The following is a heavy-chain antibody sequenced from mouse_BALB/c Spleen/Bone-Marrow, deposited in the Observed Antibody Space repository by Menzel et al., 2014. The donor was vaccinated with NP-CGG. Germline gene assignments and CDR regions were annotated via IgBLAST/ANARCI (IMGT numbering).Heavy chain of an antibody. Sequence: VMLVESGAELVRPGSPVKISCKASGYPFSSYWMSWVKQRPGQGLVWIGQIYPGDGETNYNGKFKGNATLTADKSSSTAYMQLISLTSEDSAVYFCARKYGDYWGQGTTLTVSS. CDR2: IYPGDGET. CDR1: GYPFSSYW. J-gene: IGHJ2*01. CDR3: ARKYGDY. V-gene: IGHV1-80*01. D-gene: IGHD2-10*02.